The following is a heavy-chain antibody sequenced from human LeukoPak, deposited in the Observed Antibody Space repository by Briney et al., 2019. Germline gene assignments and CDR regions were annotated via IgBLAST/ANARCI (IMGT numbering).Heavy chain of an antibody. CDR3: ARDQKSTLSSGYALDY. CDR1: GFTFSSYS. J-gene: IGHJ4*02. V-gene: IGHV3-21*01. D-gene: IGHD3-22*01. CDR2: ICSSSSYI. Sequence: GGSLRLSCAASGFTFSSYSMNWVRQAPGKGLEWVSSICSSSSYIYYADSVKGRFTISRDNAKNSLYLQMNSLRAEDTAVYYCARDQKSTLSSGYALDYWGQGTLVTVSS.